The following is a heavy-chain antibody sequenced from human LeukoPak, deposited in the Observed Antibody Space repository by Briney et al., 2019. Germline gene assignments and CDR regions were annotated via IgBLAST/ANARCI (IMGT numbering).Heavy chain of an antibody. J-gene: IGHJ4*02. CDR2: ISGSGGST. CDR1: GFTFSSYA. CDR3: AKDQAYYDFWSGYSIGY. D-gene: IGHD3-3*01. V-gene: IGHV3-23*01. Sequence: PGRSLRLSCAASGFTFSSYAMSWVRQAPGKGLEWVSAISGSGGSTYYADSVKGRFTISRDNSKNTLYLQMNSLRAEDTAVYYCAKDQAYYDFWSGYSIGYWGQGTLVTVSS.